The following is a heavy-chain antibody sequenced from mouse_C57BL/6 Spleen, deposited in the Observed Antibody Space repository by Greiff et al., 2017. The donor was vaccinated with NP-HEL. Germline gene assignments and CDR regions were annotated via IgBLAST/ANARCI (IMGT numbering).Heavy chain of an antibody. J-gene: IGHJ2*01. V-gene: IGHV14-4*01. CDR1: GFNIKDYY. D-gene: IGHD1-1*01. CDR2: IDPENGVT. Sequence: EVQLQQPGAELVRPGASVKLSCKASGFNIKDYYMHWVKQRPEQGLEWIGWIDPENGVTEYDSKFQGKATITADTSSNTAYLQLSSLTSEDTAVYYCNTRGYYLECGYWGQGATLAVSS. CDR3: NTRGYYLECGY.